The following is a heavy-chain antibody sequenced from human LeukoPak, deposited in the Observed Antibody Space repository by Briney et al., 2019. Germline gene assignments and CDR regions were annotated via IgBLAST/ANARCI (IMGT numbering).Heavy chain of an antibody. CDR1: GGSISSSSYY. V-gene: IGHV4-39*07. Sequence: SETLSLTCTVSGGSISSSSYYWGWIRQPPGKGLEWIGSIHYSGSTYYNPFLKSRVTISVDTSKNQFSLKLSSVTAADTAVYYCASIGYCSGGSCYTIDYWGQGTLVTVSS. J-gene: IGHJ4*02. D-gene: IGHD2-15*01. CDR2: IHYSGST. CDR3: ASIGYCSGGSCYTIDY.